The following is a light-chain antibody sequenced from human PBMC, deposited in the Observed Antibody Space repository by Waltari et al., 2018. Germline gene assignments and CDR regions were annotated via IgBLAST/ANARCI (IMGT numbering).Light chain of an antibody. Sequence: LTQSPGTLSLSPGESATLSCRASPNIGTYFVWYQQKPGQPPRLLMYAASRRATGVPDRFSGSGSGTDFSLTISRLEPEDFAVYYCQNHERLPATFGQGTRVEIK. CDR2: AAS. V-gene: IGKV3-20*01. J-gene: IGKJ1*01. CDR3: QNHERLPAT. CDR1: PNIGTY.